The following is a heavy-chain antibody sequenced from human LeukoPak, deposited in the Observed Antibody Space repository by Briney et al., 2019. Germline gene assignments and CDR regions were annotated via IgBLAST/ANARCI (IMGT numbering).Heavy chain of an antibody. V-gene: IGHV1-2*02. CDR3: ARADALYDFWSGYEGCF. CDR1: GYTFTGYY. D-gene: IGHD3-3*01. CDR2: INPNSGGT. J-gene: IGHJ4*02. Sequence: ASVKVSCKASGYTFTGYYMHWVRQAPGQGLEWMGWINPNSGGTNYAQKFQGRVTMTRDTSISTAYMELSRLRSDDTAVYYCARADALYDFWSGYEGCFWGQGTLVTVS.